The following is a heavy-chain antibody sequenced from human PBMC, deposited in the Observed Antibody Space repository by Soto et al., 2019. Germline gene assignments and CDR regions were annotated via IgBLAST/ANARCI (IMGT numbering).Heavy chain of an antibody. V-gene: IGHV3-9*01. CDR1: GFTFEDYA. Sequence: EVQLVESGGGLVQPGRSLRLSCAASGFTFEDYAMHWVRQAPGKGLEWVSSSSWIRNTIAYADSVKGRFTISRDNAKNSLYLQMNSLRAEDTALYYCAKEAGKLQSYGMDVWGQGTTVTVSS. CDR3: AKEAGKLQSYGMDV. CDR2: SSWIRNTI. J-gene: IGHJ6*02. D-gene: IGHD4-4*01.